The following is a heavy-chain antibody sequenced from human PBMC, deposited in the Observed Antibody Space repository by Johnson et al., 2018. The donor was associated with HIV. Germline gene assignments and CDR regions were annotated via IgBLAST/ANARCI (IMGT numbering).Heavy chain of an antibody. CDR1: GFTFSTNW. CDR3: AKDLSYPKTRAFDI. D-gene: IGHD2/OR15-2a*01. Sequence: VQLVESGGDLVQPGGSLRLSCVGSGFTFSTNWMHWVRQAPGKGLVWVSRINSDGSSTSYADSVQGRFTISRDNSKNTLYLQMYSLRAEDTAVYYCAKDLSYPKTRAFDIWGQGTMVTVSS. CDR2: INSDGSST. V-gene: IGHV3-74*01. J-gene: IGHJ3*02.